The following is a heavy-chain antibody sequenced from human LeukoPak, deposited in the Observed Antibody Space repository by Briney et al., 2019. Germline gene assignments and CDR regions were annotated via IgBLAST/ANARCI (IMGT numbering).Heavy chain of an antibody. CDR2: ISAYNGNT. Sequence: GASVKVSCKASGYTFTSYGISWVRQAPGQGLEWMGWISAYNGNTNYARKLQGRVTMTTDTSTTTAYMELRSLRSDDTAVYYCARLCSTTSCYGRFGMDVWGKGTTVTVSS. J-gene: IGHJ6*04. V-gene: IGHV1-18*04. CDR3: ARLCSTTSCYGRFGMDV. D-gene: IGHD2-2*01. CDR1: GYTFTSYG.